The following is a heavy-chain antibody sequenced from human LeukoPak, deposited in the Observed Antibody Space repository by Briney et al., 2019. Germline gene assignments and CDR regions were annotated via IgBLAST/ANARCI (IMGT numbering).Heavy chain of an antibody. D-gene: IGHD2-2*01. J-gene: IGHJ6*03. CDR3: ARGTSAADYYMDV. Sequence: SETLSLTCTVSGGSISSYYWSWIRQPPGKGLEWIGYIYYSGSTNYNPSLKGRVTISVDTSKNQFSLKLSSVTAADTAVYYCARGTSAADYYMDVWGKGTTVTVSS. V-gene: IGHV4-59*01. CDR2: IYYSGST. CDR1: GGSISSYY.